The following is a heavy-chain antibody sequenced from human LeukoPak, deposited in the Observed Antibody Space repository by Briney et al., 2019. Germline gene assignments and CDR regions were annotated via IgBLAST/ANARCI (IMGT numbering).Heavy chain of an antibody. V-gene: IGHV4-39*01. CDR3: ARLTTTYYDFWSGYYTGWYFDL. J-gene: IGHJ2*01. Sequence: PSETLSLTCTASGGSISCSSYYWGWIRQPPGKGLEWIGSIYYSGSTYYNPSLKSRVTISVDTSKNQFSLKLSSVTAADTAVYYCARLTTTYYDFWSGYYTGWYFDLWGRGTLVTVSS. CDR1: GGSISCSSYY. D-gene: IGHD3-3*01. CDR2: IYYSGST.